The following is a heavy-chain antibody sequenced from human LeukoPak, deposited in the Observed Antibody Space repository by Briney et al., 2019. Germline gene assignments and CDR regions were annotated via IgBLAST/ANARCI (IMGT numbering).Heavy chain of an antibody. V-gene: IGHV4-39*07. CDR3: ARGDGYPYFDY. CDR1: GGSISSSSYY. J-gene: IGHJ4*02. D-gene: IGHD5-24*01. Sequence: SETLSLTCTVSGGSISSSSYYWGWIRQPPGKGLEWIGSIYYSGSTYYNPSLKSRVTISVDTSKNQFSLKLSSVTAADTAVYYCARGDGYPYFDYWGQGTLVTVSS. CDR2: IYYSGST.